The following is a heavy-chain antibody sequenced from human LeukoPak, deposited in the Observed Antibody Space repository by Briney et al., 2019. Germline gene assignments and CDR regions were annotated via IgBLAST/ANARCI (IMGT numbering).Heavy chain of an antibody. Sequence: GRSLRLSCAASGFTFTGYYMHWVRQAPGQGLEWMGWINPNSGGTNYAQKFQGRVTMTRDTSISTAYMELSRLRSDDTAVYYCVATTYSSSWYMHDYFDYWGQGTLVTVSS. CDR1: GFTFTGYY. J-gene: IGHJ4*02. V-gene: IGHV1-2*02. CDR2: INPNSGGT. CDR3: VATTYSSSWYMHDYFDY. D-gene: IGHD6-13*01.